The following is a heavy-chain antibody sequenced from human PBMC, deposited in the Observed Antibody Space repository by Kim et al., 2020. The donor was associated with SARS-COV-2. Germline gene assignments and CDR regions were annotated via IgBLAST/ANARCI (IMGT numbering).Heavy chain of an antibody. CDR2: ISGGGGST. J-gene: IGHJ4*02. CDR3: AKLNVVVVPGASFDC. V-gene: IGHV3-23*01. D-gene: IGHD2-2*01. Sequence: GGSLRLSCAASGFTFSYYAMTWVRQAPGKGLEWVSGISGGGGSTYYADSVKGRFTISRDNSKNTLYLQMNSLRAEDTAVYYCAKLNVVVVPGASFDCWGQGTLDTVSS. CDR1: GFTFSYYA.